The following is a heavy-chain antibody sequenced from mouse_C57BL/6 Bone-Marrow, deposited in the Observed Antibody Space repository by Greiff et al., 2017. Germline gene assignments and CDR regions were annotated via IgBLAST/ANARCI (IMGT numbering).Heavy chain of an antibody. CDR3: TRDKATPFDY. CDR2: ISSGGDYI. CDR1: GFTFSSYA. Sequence: EVNLVESGEGLVKPGGSLKLSCAASGFTFSSYAMSWVRQTPEKRLEWVAYISSGGDYIYYADTVKGRFTISRDNARNTLYLQMSSLKSEDTAIYYCTRDKATPFDYWGQGTTLTVSS. J-gene: IGHJ2*01. V-gene: IGHV5-9-1*02. D-gene: IGHD3-2*02.